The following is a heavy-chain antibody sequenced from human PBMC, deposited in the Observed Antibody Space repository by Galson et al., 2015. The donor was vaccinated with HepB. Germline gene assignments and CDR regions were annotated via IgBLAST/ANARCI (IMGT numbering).Heavy chain of an antibody. Sequence: SLRLSCAASGFTFSYYAMSWVRQAPGKGLEWVSAITPSGDNTYSAHSMKGRFTISRDNSQNTLFLQMNGLRADDTAIYFCAKVFPEKTDGWYRQALYYFDSWGQGTRVTVSS. V-gene: IGHV3-23*01. D-gene: IGHD6-19*01. CDR1: GFTFSYYA. CDR2: ITPSGDNT. CDR3: AKVFPEKTDGWYRQALYYFDS. J-gene: IGHJ4*02.